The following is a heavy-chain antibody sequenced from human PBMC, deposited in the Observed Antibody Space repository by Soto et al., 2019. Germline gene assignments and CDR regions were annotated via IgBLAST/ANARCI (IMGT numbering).Heavy chain of an antibody. CDR2: ISYDGSNK. V-gene: IGHV3-30*18. Sequence: QVQLVESGGGVVQPGRSLRLSCAASGFTFSSYGMHWVRQAPGKGLEWVAVISYDGSNKYYADSVKGRFTISRDNSKNTLYRKMNSLRAEDTAVYYCAKGGLGQLGHGEFDYWGQGTLVTVSS. CDR1: GFTFSSYG. CDR3: AKGGLGQLGHGEFDY. D-gene: IGHD6-6*01. J-gene: IGHJ4*02.